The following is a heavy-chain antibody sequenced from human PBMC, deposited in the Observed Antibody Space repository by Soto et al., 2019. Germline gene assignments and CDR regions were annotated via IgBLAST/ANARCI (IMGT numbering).Heavy chain of an antibody. CDR2: IKYDGSEE. Sequence: EVQVVESGGGLVQPGGSLRLSCAGSGFTFSDYWMSWARQAPGKGLEWVANIKYDGSEEYYVDSVRSRFTISRDNAMNSLHLQMNSLRADDTAVYYCARFASGKSASTWGQGTLVTVSS. J-gene: IGHJ5*02. CDR1: GFTFSDYW. V-gene: IGHV3-7*05. CDR3: ARFASGKSAST. D-gene: IGHD5-12*01.